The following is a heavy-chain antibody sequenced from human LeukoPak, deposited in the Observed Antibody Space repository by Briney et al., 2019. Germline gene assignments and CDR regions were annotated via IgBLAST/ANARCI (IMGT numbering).Heavy chain of an antibody. D-gene: IGHD2-15*01. CDR2: ISSSGSTI. CDR3: AKEVRYSWYFDL. CDR1: GFTFSDYY. Sequence: GGSLRLSCAASGFTFSDYYMSWIRQAPGKGLEWVSYISSSGSTIYYADSVRGRVTISRDNSKNTLYLQMNSLRTEDTAVYYCAKEVRYSWYFDLWGRGTLVTVSS. J-gene: IGHJ2*01. V-gene: IGHV3-11*04.